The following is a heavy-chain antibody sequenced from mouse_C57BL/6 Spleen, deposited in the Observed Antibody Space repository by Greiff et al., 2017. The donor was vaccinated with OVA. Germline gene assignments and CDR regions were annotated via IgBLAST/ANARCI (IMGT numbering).Heavy chain of an antibody. J-gene: IGHJ2*01. V-gene: IGHV5-4*01. D-gene: IGHD1-1*01. CDR3: ARDPDYYGSSPFDY. Sequence: EVQVVESGGGLVKPGGSLKLSCAASGFTFSSYAMSWVRQTPEKRLEWVATISDGGSYTYYPDNVKGRFPISRDNAKNNLYLQMSHLKSEDTAMYYCARDPDYYGSSPFDYWGQGTTLTVSS. CDR2: ISDGGSYT. CDR1: GFTFSSYA.